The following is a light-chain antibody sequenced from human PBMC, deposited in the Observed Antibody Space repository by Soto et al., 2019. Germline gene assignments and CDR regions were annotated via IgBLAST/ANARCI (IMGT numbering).Light chain of an antibody. CDR1: QSISNY. Sequence: DIQMTQSPFSLPASVGDRVNISCRASQSISNYLSWYQQKPGRAPSLLIHGASSLQGGVPSRFSGSGSGTDFTPTISSLQPEDFTTYYCQQTYSAPLTFGGGTKVDIK. J-gene: IGKJ4*01. V-gene: IGKV1-39*01. CDR2: GAS. CDR3: QQTYSAPLT.